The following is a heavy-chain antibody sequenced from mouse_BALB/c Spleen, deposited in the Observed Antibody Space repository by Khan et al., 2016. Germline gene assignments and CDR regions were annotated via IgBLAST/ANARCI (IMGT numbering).Heavy chain of an antibody. CDR2: ISYSGYS. J-gene: IGHJ3*01. V-gene: IGHV3-2*02. CDR3: AKGGRKAWFAY. Sequence: EVQLQESGPGLVKPSQSLSLTCTVTGYSITSDYAWNWIRQFPGNKLEWMGYISYSGYSSYNPSLKSRLSITRDTSKNQFFLQLNSVTPDDTATYYCAKGGRKAWFAYWGQGTLVTVSA. CDR1: GYSITSDYA.